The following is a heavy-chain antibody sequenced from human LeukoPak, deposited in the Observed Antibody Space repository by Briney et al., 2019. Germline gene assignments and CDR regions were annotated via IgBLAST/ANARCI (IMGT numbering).Heavy chain of an antibody. CDR1: GFTVSSNY. CDR2: IYRGGST. Sequence: GGSLRLSCAASGFTVSSNYMSWVRQAPGKGLEWVSVIYRGGSTYYADSGKGRFTISRDNSKNTLYLQINSLRAEDTAVYYCARDGRIVANDRGYYYYYGMDVWGKGTTVTVSS. J-gene: IGHJ6*04. CDR3: ARDGRIVANDRGYYYYYGMDV. D-gene: IGHD5-12*01. V-gene: IGHV3-53*01.